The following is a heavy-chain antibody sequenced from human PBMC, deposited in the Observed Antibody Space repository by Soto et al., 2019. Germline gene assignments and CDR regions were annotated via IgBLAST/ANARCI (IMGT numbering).Heavy chain of an antibody. D-gene: IGHD6-13*01. Sequence: GGSLRLSCAASGCTFSSHAISWVRQAPGKGLEWVSAISGSGGSTYYADSVKGRFTISRDNSKNTLYLQMNSLRAEDTAVYYCAKSSSQFYYYYYGMDVWGQGTTVTVSS. V-gene: IGHV3-23*01. CDR3: AKSSSQFYYYYYGMDV. CDR2: ISGSGGST. CDR1: GCTFSSHA. J-gene: IGHJ6*02.